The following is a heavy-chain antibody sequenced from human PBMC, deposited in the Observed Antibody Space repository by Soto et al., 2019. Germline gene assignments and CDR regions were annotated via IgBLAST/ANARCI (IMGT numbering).Heavy chain of an antibody. CDR1: GGSISSSSYY. D-gene: IGHD4-17*01. Sequence: ETLSLTCTVSGGSISSSSYYWGWIRQPPGKGLEWTGSIYYSGSTYYNPSLKSRVTISVDTSKNQFSLKLSSVTAADTAVYYCARSIDYGHSYAFDLWGQGTMVTVSS. V-gene: IGHV4-39*01. J-gene: IGHJ3*01. CDR2: IYYSGST. CDR3: ARSIDYGHSYAFDL.